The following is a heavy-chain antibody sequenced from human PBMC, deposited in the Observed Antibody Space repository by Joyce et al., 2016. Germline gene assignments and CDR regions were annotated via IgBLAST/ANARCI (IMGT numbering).Heavy chain of an antibody. J-gene: IGHJ4*02. Sequence: EVQLVESGGVLIQPGGSLRLSCAASGFTVSSKYMSWVRQAPGKGLEWVSVIYSGGSIYYADSVKGRFTISRDNSKNTLYLQMNSLRAEDTAVYYCARGADSSPLDYWGQGTLVTVSS. V-gene: IGHV3-53*01. CDR1: GFTVSSKY. CDR3: ARGADSSPLDY. CDR2: IYSGGSI. D-gene: IGHD6-13*01.